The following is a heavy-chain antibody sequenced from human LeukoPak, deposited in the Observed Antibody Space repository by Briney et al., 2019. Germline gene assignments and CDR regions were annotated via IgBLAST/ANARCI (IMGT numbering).Heavy chain of an antibody. J-gene: IGHJ4*02. V-gene: IGHV5-51*01. CDR1: GYSFTSYC. Sequence: GESLKISCKGSGYSFTSYCIGWVRQMPGKGLEWIGIIYPGDSDTRYSPSFQGQVTISADKSISTAYLQWSSLKASDTAMYYCARHGVRYYYDSSGELAFDYWGQGTLVTVSS. D-gene: IGHD3-22*01. CDR3: ARHGVRYYYDSSGELAFDY. CDR2: IYPGDSDT.